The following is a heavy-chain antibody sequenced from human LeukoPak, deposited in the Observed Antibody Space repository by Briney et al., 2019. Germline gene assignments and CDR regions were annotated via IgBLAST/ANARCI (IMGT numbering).Heavy chain of an antibody. CDR2: IYYSGST. CDR3: ARDLYDFWSGYGYSYYYMDV. CDR1: GGSISSYY. J-gene: IGHJ6*03. V-gene: IGHV4-59*01. D-gene: IGHD3-3*01. Sequence: SETLSLTCTVSGGSISSYYLSWIRQPPGKGLEWIGYIYYSGSTNYNPSLKSRVTISVDTSKHQFSLKLSSVTAADTAVYYCARDLYDFWSGYGYSYYYMDVWGKGTTVTVSS.